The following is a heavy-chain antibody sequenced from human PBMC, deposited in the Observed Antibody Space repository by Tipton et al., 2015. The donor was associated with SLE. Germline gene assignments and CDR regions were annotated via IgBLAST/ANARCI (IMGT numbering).Heavy chain of an antibody. V-gene: IGHV4-34*10. D-gene: IGHD6-13*01. CDR1: DGSLSGYY. CDR3: ARRRGSSWYEDYFDY. Sequence: TLSLTCTVFDGSLSGYYWAWLRQSPGKGLEWIGEISHDGGANYNPSLESRGTMSVDTSKNQFSLKLSSVTAADTAVYYCARRRGSSWYEDYFDYWGQGTLVTVSS. CDR2: ISHDGGA. J-gene: IGHJ4*02.